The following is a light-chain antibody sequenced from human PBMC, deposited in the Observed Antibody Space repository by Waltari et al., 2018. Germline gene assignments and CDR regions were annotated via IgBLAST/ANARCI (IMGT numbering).Light chain of an antibody. J-gene: IGLJ2*01. CDR1: SSDDGDHKY. CDR2: DGN. V-gene: IGLV2-11*01. CDR3: CSYAGSYVI. Sequence: QSGLTQPRSVSGSPGQSATIPCTGISSDDGDHKYVSWSQQHPGKAPKLMIYDGNKRPSGVPDRFSGSKSANTASLTISGLQAEDEADYSCCSYAGSYVIFGEGTKLTVL.